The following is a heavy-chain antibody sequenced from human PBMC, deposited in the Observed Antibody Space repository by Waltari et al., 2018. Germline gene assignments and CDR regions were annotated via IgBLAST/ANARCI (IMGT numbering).Heavy chain of an antibody. D-gene: IGHD3-10*01. J-gene: IGHJ5*02. Sequence: QIQLVQSGAEVKKPGASVRVSCKASGYTFTNYGITWVRQAPGQGLEWMGWISAYNGNTNYAQKLQGRVTITTDTSTSTAYMELRSLRSDDTAVYYCAKEGDGSGKRGWFDPWGQGTLVTVSS. CDR2: ISAYNGNT. V-gene: IGHV1-18*01. CDR3: AKEGDGSGKRGWFDP. CDR1: GYTFTNYG.